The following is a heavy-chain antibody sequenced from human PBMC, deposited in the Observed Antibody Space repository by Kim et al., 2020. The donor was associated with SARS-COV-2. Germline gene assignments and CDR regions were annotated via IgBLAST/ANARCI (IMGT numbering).Heavy chain of an antibody. Sequence: YVDSVKGRFTISRDNDKNSLYLQMNSLRAEDTAVYYCAKPSARRTNWFDPWGQGILVTVSS. V-gene: IGHV3-7*01. CDR3: AKPSARRTNWFDP. J-gene: IGHJ5*02.